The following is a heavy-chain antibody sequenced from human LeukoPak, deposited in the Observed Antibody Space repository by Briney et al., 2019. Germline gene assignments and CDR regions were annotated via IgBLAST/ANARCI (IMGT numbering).Heavy chain of an antibody. CDR2: ISAYNGNT. D-gene: IGHD3-10*01. CDR1: GYTFSSYG. CDR3: ARAPMGHRGLLGYYYSYMDV. Sequence: ASVKVSCKASGYTFSSYGITWVRQAPEQGLEWMGWISAYNGNTKYAQKLQGRVTMTTDTSTTTAYMELRSLTSDDTAVYYCARAPMGHRGLLGYYYSYMDVWGKGTTVTVSS. J-gene: IGHJ6*03. V-gene: IGHV1-18*01.